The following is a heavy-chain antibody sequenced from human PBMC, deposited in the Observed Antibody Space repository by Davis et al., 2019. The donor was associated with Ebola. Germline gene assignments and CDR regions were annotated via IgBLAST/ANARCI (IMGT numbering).Heavy chain of an antibody. Sequence: PGGSLRLSCAASGFSFSDYYMSWIRQAPGKGLEWVSYISISSGFTNYADSVKGRFTISRDNAKNSLYLQMNSLRAEDTAVYYCARGPWKMATTNFDYWGQGTLVTVSS. CDR1: GFSFSDYY. CDR3: ARGPWKMATTNFDY. CDR2: ISISSGFT. V-gene: IGHV3-11*06. J-gene: IGHJ4*02. D-gene: IGHD5-24*01.